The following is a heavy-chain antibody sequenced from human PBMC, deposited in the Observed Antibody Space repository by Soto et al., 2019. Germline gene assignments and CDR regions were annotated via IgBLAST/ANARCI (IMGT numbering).Heavy chain of an antibody. D-gene: IGHD2-2*01. CDR2: MIPIFGNT. Sequence: GASVKVSCTASGYTFTSYDINWVRQATGQGLEWMGWMIPIFGNTSYAQKFQGRVTMTADESTSTAYMELSSLRSEDTAVYYCASHIPPVGYQLLDSDYWGQGTLVTVSS. CDR3: ASHIPPVGYQLLDSDY. J-gene: IGHJ4*02. CDR1: GYTFTSYD. V-gene: IGHV1-8*01.